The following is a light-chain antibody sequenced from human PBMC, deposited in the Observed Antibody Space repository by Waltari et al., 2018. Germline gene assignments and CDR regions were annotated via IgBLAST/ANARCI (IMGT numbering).Light chain of an antibody. CDR3: QQYGSSILYT. CDR2: GAS. CDR1: QSLTKRY. Sequence: EVVLTQSPGTLSLSPGEKATLSCRASQSLTKRYLAWYQQKPGQAPRLLFYGASSRAAGIPDRFSGSGSGTDFSLTINRLEPDDSAVYYCQQYGSSILYTFGQGTKLEIK. J-gene: IGKJ2*01. V-gene: IGKV3-20*01.